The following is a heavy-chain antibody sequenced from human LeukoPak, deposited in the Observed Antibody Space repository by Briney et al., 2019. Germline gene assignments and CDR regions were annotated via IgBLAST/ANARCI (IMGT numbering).Heavy chain of an antibody. Sequence: PSETLSLTCAIYGGSFSGYFWSWFRQPPGKGLEWIGEINRSGSTNYNSSLSLKSRVTISVDTSKNQFSLKLSSVTAADTAIYYCARDNSGFDYWGQGTLVAVSS. CDR3: ARDNSGFDY. D-gene: IGHD6-19*01. J-gene: IGHJ4*02. CDR2: INRSGST. V-gene: IGHV4-34*01. CDR1: GGSFSGYF.